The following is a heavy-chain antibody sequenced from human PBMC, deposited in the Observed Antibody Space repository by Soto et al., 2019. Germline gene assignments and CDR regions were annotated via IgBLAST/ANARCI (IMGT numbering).Heavy chain of an antibody. J-gene: IGHJ4*02. V-gene: IGHV3-72*01. CDR3: VRNLASGGTYYFDY. Sequence: EVQLVESGGGLVKPGGSLRLSCAASGFTFSDHYMDWVRQAPGKGLEWIGRVRNKANSYTTEYAASVRGRFTVSRDDSKNSLYLQMNSLKTEDTAMYYCVRNLASGGTYYFDYWGQGTLVTVSS. CDR1: GFTFSDHY. CDR2: VRNKANSYTT. D-gene: IGHD2-15*01.